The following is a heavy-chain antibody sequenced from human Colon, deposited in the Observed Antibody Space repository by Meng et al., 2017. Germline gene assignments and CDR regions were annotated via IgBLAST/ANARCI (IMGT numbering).Heavy chain of an antibody. CDR1: GFTVSDYD. J-gene: IGHJ4*02. D-gene: IGHD1-7*01. Sequence: GESLTISCVVSGFTVSDYDMHWVRQAPGKGLEWVAVMSSDGTKRFYADSVKGRFTISRDNAKNTLDLQINSLRAEDTAVYYCARGWNYGDYWGQGTLVTVSS. CDR2: MSSDGTKR. V-gene: IGHV3-30*01. CDR3: ARGWNYGDY.